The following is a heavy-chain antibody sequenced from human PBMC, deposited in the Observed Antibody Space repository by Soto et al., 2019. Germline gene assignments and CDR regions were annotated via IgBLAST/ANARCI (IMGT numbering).Heavy chain of an antibody. CDR2: IWYDGSNK. D-gene: IGHD4-4*01. CDR1: GFTFSSYG. Sequence: GGSLRLSCAASGFTFSSYGMHWVRQAPGKGLEWVAVIWYDGSNKYYADSVKGRFTISRDNSKNTLYLQMNSLRAEDTAVYYCARDLEADYSNYVEGFLAYWGQGTLVTVSS. CDR3: ARDLEADYSNYVEGFLAY. J-gene: IGHJ4*02. V-gene: IGHV3-33*01.